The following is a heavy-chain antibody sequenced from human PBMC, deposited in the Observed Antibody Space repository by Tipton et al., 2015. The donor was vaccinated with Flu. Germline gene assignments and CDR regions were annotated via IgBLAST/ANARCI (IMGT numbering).Heavy chain of an antibody. V-gene: IGHV4-61*02. CDR3: AREKIPNTYYYDHYGYTNYFDS. CDR1: GNFIRSGSFY. J-gene: IGHJ4*02. Sequence: TLSLTCTVPGNFIRSGSFYWACIRQPARKGLEWIGRIYTSGSSDYNPSLENRVTISIDTSKKQFSLELRSVTAADTAFYYCAREKIPNTYYYDHYGYTNYFDSWGQGTLVTVSS. D-gene: IGHD3-22*01. CDR2: IYTSGSS.